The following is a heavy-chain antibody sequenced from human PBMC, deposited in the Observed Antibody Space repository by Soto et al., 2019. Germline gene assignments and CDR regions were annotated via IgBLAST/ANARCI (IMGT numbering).Heavy chain of an antibody. J-gene: IGHJ4*02. CDR1: GFTFSSYW. Sequence: EVQLVESGGGLVQSGGSLRLSCAASGFTFSSYWMSWVRQGPGKGPEWVANIKQDGSEKYYVDSVKGLFTIARDNAKNSLYLQMTSLRAEDTAVYRCAKSLSAIPVDSWGQGTRVTVSS. CDR3: AKSLSAIPVDS. V-gene: IGHV3-7*05. D-gene: IGHD2-2*01. CDR2: IKQDGSEK.